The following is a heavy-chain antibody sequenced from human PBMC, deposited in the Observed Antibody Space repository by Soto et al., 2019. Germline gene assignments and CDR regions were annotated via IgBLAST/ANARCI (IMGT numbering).Heavy chain of an antibody. Sequence: QTLSLTCAISGDSVSSNSAAWNWIRQSPSRGLEWLGRTYYRSKWYNDYAVSVKSRIAINPDTSKNQFSLQLNSVTPEDTAVYYCARDSRESDDDYFDYWGQGTLVTVSS. J-gene: IGHJ4*02. V-gene: IGHV6-1*01. CDR2: TYYRSKWYN. CDR3: ARDSRESDDDYFDY. CDR1: GDSVSSNSAA. D-gene: IGHD1-1*01.